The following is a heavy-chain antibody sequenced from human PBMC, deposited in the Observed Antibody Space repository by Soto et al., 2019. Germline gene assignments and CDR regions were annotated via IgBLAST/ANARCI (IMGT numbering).Heavy chain of an antibody. CDR1: GGSISSGGYS. J-gene: IGHJ5*02. CDR3: ARVPGP. V-gene: IGHV4-30-2*01. CDR2: IYHSGST. Sequence: QLQLQESGSGLVKPSQTLSLTCAVSGGSISSGGYSWSWIRQPPGKGLEWIGYIYHSGSTYYNPSLMSRVPLSVDRTKKQFSLKLRSVTAAETAVYYCARVPGPWGQGTLVTVSS.